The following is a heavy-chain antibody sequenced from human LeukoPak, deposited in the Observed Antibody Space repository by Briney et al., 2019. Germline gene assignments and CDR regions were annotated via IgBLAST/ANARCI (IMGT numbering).Heavy chain of an antibody. Sequence: PGGSLRLSCAASGFTFSSYAMHWVRQAPGKGLEWVAVTSYDGSNKYYADSVKGRFTISRDNSKNTLYLQMNSLRAEDTAVYYCARERVAAAGTGSRFDYWGQGTLVTVSS. V-gene: IGHV3-30-3*01. J-gene: IGHJ4*02. D-gene: IGHD6-13*01. CDR1: GFTFSSYA. CDR3: ARERVAAAGTGSRFDY. CDR2: TSYDGSNK.